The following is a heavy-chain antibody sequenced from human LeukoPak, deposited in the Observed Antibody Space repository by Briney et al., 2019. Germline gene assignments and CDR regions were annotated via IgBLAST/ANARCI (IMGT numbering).Heavy chain of an antibody. CDR1: GFTFTSSA. CDR2: IVVGSGNT. D-gene: IGHD3-22*01. Sequence: VKVSCKASGFTFTSSAMQWVRQARGQRLECVGWIVVGSGNTNYAKKFQERVTITRDMSTSTAYMELSSLRSEDTAVYYCAAAGNYYDSSGLIRVDAFDIWGQGTMVTVSS. V-gene: IGHV1-58*02. CDR3: AAAGNYYDSSGLIRVDAFDI. J-gene: IGHJ3*02.